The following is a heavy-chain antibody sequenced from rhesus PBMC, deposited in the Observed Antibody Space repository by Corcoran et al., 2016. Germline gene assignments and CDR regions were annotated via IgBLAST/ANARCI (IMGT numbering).Heavy chain of an antibody. V-gene: IGHV4S14*01. J-gene: IGHJ4*01. D-gene: IGHD3-9*01. CDR1: GYSIHSNS. CDR2: IYGSGGSN. Sequence: QVQLQESGPGLVKPSETLSLTCAAPGYSIHSNSWNWIRQPPGQGLEWIGSIYGSGGSNYLNPSLKSRVTLSVDTSKNQFSLRLSSVTAADTAVYYCARSDEGYFDSWGQGVLVTVSS. CDR3: ARSDEGYFDS.